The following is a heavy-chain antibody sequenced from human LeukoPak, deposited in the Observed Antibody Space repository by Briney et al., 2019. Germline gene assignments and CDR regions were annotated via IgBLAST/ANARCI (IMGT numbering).Heavy chain of an antibody. CDR1: GFTFSSYG. J-gene: IGHJ4*02. CDR2: ISYDGSNK. CDR3: AKGDVTGYYYGAFDY. D-gene: IGHD3-9*01. V-gene: IGHV3-30*18. Sequence: PGGSLRLSCAASGFTFSSYGMHWVRQAPGKGLEWVAVISYDGSNKYYADSVKGRFTISRDNSKSTLYLQMNSLRAEDTAVYYCAKGDVTGYYYGAFDYWGQGTLVTVSS.